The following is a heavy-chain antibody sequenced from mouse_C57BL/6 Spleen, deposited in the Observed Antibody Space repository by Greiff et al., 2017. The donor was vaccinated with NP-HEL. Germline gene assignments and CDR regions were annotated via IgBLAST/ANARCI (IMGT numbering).Heavy chain of an antibody. D-gene: IGHD1-3*01. CDR2: IDPSDSDT. V-gene: IGHV1-52*01. CDR3: ATNHDDWYFDV. CDR1: GYTFTSYW. Sequence: VQLQQPGAELVRPGSSVKLSCKASGYTFTSYWMHWVKQRPIQGLEWIGNIDPSDSDTHYNQKFKDKATLTVDKSSSTAYMQISCLTSEDSAVYYCATNHDDWYFDVWGTGTTVTVSS. J-gene: IGHJ1*03.